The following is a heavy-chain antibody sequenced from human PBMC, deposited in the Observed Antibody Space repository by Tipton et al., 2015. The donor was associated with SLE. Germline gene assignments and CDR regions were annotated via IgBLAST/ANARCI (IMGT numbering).Heavy chain of an antibody. D-gene: IGHD2-2*01. J-gene: IGHJ4*02. Sequence: TLSLTCTVSGGSIFNYYWSWIRQPPGKGLEWIGEINHSGSTNYNPSLKSRVTISVDTSKNQFSLKLSSVTAADTAVYYCARTKGLGYCSSTSCKGYFDYWGQGTLVTVSS. CDR3: ARTKGLGYCSSTSCKGYFDY. CDR1: GGSIFNYY. CDR2: INHSGST. V-gene: IGHV4-34*01.